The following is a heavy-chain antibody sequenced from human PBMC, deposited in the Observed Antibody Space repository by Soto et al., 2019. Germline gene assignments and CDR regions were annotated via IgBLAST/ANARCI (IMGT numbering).Heavy chain of an antibody. Sequence: GESLKISCKGSEYSFTTYWINWVRQMPGKGLEWMARIDPSDSYTNYSPSFQGHVTISADKSISTAYLQWSSLRASDTAMYYCAGGGVRGVITRTRDYYGMDVWGQGTTVTVSS. D-gene: IGHD3-10*01. V-gene: IGHV5-10-1*01. CDR2: IDPSDSYT. CDR1: EYSFTTYW. J-gene: IGHJ6*02. CDR3: AGGGVRGVITRTRDYYGMDV.